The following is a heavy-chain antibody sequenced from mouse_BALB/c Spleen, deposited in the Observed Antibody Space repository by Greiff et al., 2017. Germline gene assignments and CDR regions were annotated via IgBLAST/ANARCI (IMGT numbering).Heavy chain of an antibody. CDR2: IYPGGGYT. CDR3: AREKATATGAMDY. Sequence: VQLQQSGAELVRPGTSVKISCKASGYTFTNYWLGWVKQRPGHGLEWIGDIYPGGGYTNYNEKFKGKATLTADTSSSTAYMQLSSLTSEDSAVYFCAREKATATGAMDYWGQGTSVTVSS. V-gene: IGHV1-63*02. D-gene: IGHD1-2*01. J-gene: IGHJ4*01. CDR1: GYTFTNYW.